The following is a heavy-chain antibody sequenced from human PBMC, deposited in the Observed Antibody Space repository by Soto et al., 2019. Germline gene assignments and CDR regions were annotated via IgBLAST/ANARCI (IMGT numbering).Heavy chain of an antibody. V-gene: IGHV3-23*01. D-gene: IGHD6-13*01. CDR2: ISGSGGST. J-gene: IGHJ6*02. Sequence: EVQLLESGGGLVQPGGSLRLSCAASGFNFRSYAMSWVRQAPGKGLECVSAISGSGGSTYYADSVKGRFTISRDNSKNTLYLQMNSLRAEDTAVYYCAKDLYSSSWYERYYYYGMDVWGQGTTVTVSS. CDR3: AKDLYSSSWYERYYYYGMDV. CDR1: GFNFRSYA.